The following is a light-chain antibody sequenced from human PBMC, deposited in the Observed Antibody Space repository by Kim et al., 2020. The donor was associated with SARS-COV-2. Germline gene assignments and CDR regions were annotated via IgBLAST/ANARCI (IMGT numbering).Light chain of an antibody. Sequence: KPVTISCSRGSGSIASNDVQWYQHHPGSTPTTVIYEDKHRTSGVPDRFSGSIDSSSNSASLTICGMKTEDEADYYSQSYDSSNHGVFGGGTKVTVL. CDR2: EDK. V-gene: IGLV6-57*01. J-gene: IGLJ3*02. CDR3: QSYDSSNHGV. CDR1: SGSIASND.